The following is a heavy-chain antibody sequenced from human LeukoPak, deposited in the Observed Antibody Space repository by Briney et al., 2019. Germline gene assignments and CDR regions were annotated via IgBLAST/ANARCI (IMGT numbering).Heavy chain of an antibody. V-gene: IGHV3-74*01. Sequence: PGGSLRLSCAASGFTFSSYAMSWVRQAPGKGLVWVSHISNDGNNINYADSVKGRFTISRDNAKNTLYLQMNSLRAEDTAVYLCVSESFTGCGSYAYWGQGTLVTVSS. J-gene: IGHJ4*02. D-gene: IGHD1-26*01. CDR3: VSESFTGCGSYAY. CDR1: GFTFSSYA. CDR2: ISNDGNNI.